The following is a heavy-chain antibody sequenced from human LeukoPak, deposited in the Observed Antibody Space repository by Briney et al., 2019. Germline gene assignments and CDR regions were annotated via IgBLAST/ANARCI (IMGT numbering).Heavy chain of an antibody. Sequence: SETLSLTCTVSGGSISTYFWSWIRQPPGKGLEWIGYIYYSGSTNYNPSLKSRVTISVDTSKNQFSLKLSSVTAADTAVYYCASSYYGSGSYYVDDYYYYYMDVWGKGATVTISS. CDR2: IYYSGST. CDR3: ASSYYGSGSYYVDDYYYYYMDV. CDR1: GGSISTYF. J-gene: IGHJ6*03. V-gene: IGHV4-59*01. D-gene: IGHD3-10*01.